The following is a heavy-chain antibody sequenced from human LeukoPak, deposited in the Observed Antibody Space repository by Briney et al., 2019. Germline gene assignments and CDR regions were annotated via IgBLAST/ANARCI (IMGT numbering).Heavy chain of an antibody. CDR1: GFTFSSYS. V-gene: IGHV3-48*02. D-gene: IGHD1-26*01. J-gene: IGHJ4*02. CDR2: ISGSGSTI. CDR3: ARDWSYSFDY. Sequence: RGSLRLSCAASGFTFSSYSMNWVRQAPGKGLEWVSYISGSGSTIYYADSVKGQFTISRDNAKNSLYLQTNSLRDEDTAVYYCARDWSYSFDYWGQGILVTVSS.